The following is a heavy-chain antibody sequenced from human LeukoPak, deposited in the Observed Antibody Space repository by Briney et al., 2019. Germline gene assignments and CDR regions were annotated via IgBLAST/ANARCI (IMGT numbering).Heavy chain of an antibody. CDR1: GGSFSGYY. Sequence: SETLSLTCAVYGGSFSGYYWSWIRQPPGKGLEWIGEINHSGSTNYNPSLKSRVTISVDTSKNQFSLKLSSVTAADTAVYYCARGLRLFGYYYYGMDVWGQGTTVTVSS. D-gene: IGHD3-3*01. CDR2: INHSGST. V-gene: IGHV4-34*01. CDR3: ARGLRLFGYYYYGMDV. J-gene: IGHJ6*02.